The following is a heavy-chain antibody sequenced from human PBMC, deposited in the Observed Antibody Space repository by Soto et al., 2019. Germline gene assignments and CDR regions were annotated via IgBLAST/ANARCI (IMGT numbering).Heavy chain of an antibody. J-gene: IGHJ4*02. Sequence: PWGSLRLSCAASGFTFSSYSMNWVRQAPGKGLEWVSYTSSSSSTIYYADSVKGRFTISRDNAKNSLYLQMNSLRDEDTAVYYCVCLNSNSLYYFDYWGRGTLVTVSS. D-gene: IGHD4-4*01. CDR2: TSSSSSTI. V-gene: IGHV3-48*02. CDR3: VCLNSNSLYYFDY. CDR1: GFTFSSYS.